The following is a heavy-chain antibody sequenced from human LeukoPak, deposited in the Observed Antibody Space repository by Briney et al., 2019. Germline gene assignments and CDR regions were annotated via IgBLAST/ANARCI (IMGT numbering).Heavy chain of an antibody. CDR2: IYHSGST. V-gene: IGHV4-30-2*01. D-gene: IGHD3-22*01. CDR3: AREAYDSSGSGTPYIDY. Sequence: SETLSLTCAVSGGSISSGGYSWSWIRQPPGTGLEWIGYIYHSGSTYYNPSLKSRVTISVDRSKNQFSLKLSSVTAADTAVYYCAREAYDSSGSGTPYIDYWGQGTLVTVSS. CDR1: GGSISSGGYS. J-gene: IGHJ4*02.